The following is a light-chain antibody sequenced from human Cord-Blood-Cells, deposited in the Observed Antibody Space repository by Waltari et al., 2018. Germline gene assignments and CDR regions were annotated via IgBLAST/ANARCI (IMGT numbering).Light chain of an antibody. CDR1: QSVSSY. Sequence: EIVLTQSPATLSLSPGERATLSCRASQSVSSYLAWYQQKPGQAPRLLIYDASNRATGIPARFSVSWSGTDCTLTISSLEPEDFAVYYCQQRSNWPLTFGGGTMVEIK. CDR2: DAS. J-gene: IGKJ4*01. V-gene: IGKV3-11*01. CDR3: QQRSNWPLT.